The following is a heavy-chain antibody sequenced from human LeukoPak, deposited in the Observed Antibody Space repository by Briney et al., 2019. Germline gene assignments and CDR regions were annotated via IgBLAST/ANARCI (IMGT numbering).Heavy chain of an antibody. CDR1: GGSISSSSYY. Sequence: SETLSLTCTVSGGSISSSSYYWGWIRQPPGKGLEWIGSIYYSGSTYYNPSLKSRVTISVDTSKNQFSLKLSSVTAADTAVYYCAGETAMVPGYYYYYYYMDVWGKGTTVTVSS. CDR3: AGETAMVPGYYYYYYYMDV. J-gene: IGHJ6*03. V-gene: IGHV4-39*07. CDR2: IYYSGST. D-gene: IGHD5-18*01.